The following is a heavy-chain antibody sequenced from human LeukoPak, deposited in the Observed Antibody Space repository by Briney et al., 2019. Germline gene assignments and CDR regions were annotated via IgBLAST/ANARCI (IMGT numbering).Heavy chain of an antibody. J-gene: IGHJ3*02. CDR2: INQDGSEK. V-gene: IGHV3-7*01. Sequence: PGGSLRLSCAASGFTFSNFWVTWVRQAPGKGLEWVANINQDGSEKNSVDSVKGRFTISRDNAKNSLYLQMNSLRAEDTAVYYCAREGRPNAFDIWGQGTVVTVSS. CDR1: GFTFSNFW. CDR3: AREGRPNAFDI.